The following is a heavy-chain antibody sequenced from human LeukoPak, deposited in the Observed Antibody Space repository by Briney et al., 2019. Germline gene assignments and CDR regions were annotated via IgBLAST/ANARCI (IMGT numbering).Heavy chain of an antibody. Sequence: PGGSLRLSCAASGFTFSSYEMNWVRQAPGKGLEWVSYISSSGSTIYYAGSVKGRFTISKDNAKNSLYLQMNSLRAEDTAVYYCARDQRGIAAASEYWGQGTLVTVSS. CDR1: GFTFSSYE. V-gene: IGHV3-48*03. CDR2: ISSSGSTI. CDR3: ARDQRGIAAASEY. D-gene: IGHD6-13*01. J-gene: IGHJ4*02.